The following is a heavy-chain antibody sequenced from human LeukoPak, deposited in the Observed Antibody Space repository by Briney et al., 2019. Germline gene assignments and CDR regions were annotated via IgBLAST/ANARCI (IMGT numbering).Heavy chain of an antibody. J-gene: IGHJ4*02. D-gene: IGHD2-15*01. CDR2: INPSGRST. CDR3: AKEEGQVPGPLVVAGTYYFDY. Sequence: ASVKVSCKASGYTFTSNHIHCVRQAPGQGLQWMGLINPSGRSTNYAQKFQGRVTMTSDTSTSTVFMELSSLRSEDTAVYYCAKEEGQVPGPLVVAGTYYFDYWGQGTLVTVSS. CDR1: GYTFTSNH. V-gene: IGHV1-46*01.